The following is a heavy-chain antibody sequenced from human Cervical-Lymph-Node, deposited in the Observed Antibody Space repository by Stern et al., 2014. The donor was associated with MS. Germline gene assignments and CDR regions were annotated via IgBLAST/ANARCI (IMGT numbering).Heavy chain of an antibody. CDR3: ARRSWDYRREYYFDF. J-gene: IGHJ4*02. CDR1: GYTFISYW. V-gene: IGHV5-51*03. D-gene: IGHD4-11*01. Sequence: EVQLVESGAEVKKPGESLKISCKTSGYTFISYWIGWVRQMPGRGLEWMGIIYTGDSHTRYGPPFQGQVTISVDKSISTAYLQWSSLKASDTAIYYCARRSWDYRREYYFDFWGQGTLVTVSS. CDR2: IYTGDSHT.